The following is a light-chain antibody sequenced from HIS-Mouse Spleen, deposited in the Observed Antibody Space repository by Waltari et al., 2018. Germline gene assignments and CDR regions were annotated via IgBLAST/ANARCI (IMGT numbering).Light chain of an antibody. J-gene: IGLJ3*02. CDR2: EDN. CDR3: QSYDSSNQV. CDR1: SGSIASNY. Sequence: NFMLTQPHSVSESPGKTVTISCTGSSGSIASNYVQWYQQRPGSAPTAVIYEDNQRPSGVPDRFSGSIGSSSNSASLTISGLKTEDEADYYCQSYDSSNQVFGGGTKLTVL. V-gene: IGLV6-57*02.